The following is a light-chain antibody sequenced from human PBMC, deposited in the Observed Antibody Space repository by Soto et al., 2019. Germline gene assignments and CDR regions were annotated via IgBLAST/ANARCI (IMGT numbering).Light chain of an antibody. CDR2: GAS. CDR3: QQYGSSPPIT. CDR1: QSVSSNY. V-gene: IGKV3-20*01. J-gene: IGKJ5*01. Sequence: EIVLTQSPGTLSLSPGERATLSCRASQSVSSNYLAWYQQKPGQAPRLLIYGASSRATGIPDRFSGSGSGTDFTLTISRLEPEDFVVYYCQQYGSSPPITFGQGTR.